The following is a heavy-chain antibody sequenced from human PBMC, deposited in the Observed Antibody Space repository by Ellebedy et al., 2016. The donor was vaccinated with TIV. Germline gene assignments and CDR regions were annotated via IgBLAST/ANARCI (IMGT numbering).Heavy chain of an antibody. Sequence: GGSLRLXXEASGFDFDNAWMNWVRQAPGKGLEWVGLIKSITDGGSSDYAASVKGRFTISRDDSKNTLYLQLNSLKPEDTAVYYCSTDTLIIPFWGQGTLVTVSS. J-gene: IGHJ4*02. D-gene: IGHD3-22*01. CDR2: IKSITDGGSS. CDR1: GFDFDNAW. CDR3: STDTLIIPF. V-gene: IGHV3-15*01.